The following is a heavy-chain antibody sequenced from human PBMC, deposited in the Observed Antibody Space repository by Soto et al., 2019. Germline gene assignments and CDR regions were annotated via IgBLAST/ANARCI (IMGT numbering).Heavy chain of an antibody. CDR2: INTHGSTT. Sequence: EVQLVESGGGLVQPGGSLRLSCAASGFTFSNYWMHWVRQAPGKGPVWVSRINTHGSTTNDADSVKVRFTTNRDNAKNTLSLQTNSPGAEDTAVSYCARDLGGYASHWGQGTLVTVSS. CDR3: ARDLGGYASH. V-gene: IGHV3-74*01. J-gene: IGHJ4*02. CDR1: GFTFSNYW. D-gene: IGHD2-2*01.